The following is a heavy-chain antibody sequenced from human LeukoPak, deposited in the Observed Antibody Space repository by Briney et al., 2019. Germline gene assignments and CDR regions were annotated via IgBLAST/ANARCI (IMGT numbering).Heavy chain of an antibody. V-gene: IGHV4-34*01. D-gene: IGHD3-10*01. CDR2: INHSGSI. Sequence: SETLSLTCAVYGGSFSGYYWSWIRQPPGKGLEWIGEINHSGSINYNTSLKSRVTLSVDTSKNQFSLKLSSVTAADTALYYCARGVVGFYYGSGSPYYYGLDVWGHGTTVTVSS. CDR3: ARGVVGFYYGSGSPYYYGLDV. CDR1: GGSFSGYY. J-gene: IGHJ6*02.